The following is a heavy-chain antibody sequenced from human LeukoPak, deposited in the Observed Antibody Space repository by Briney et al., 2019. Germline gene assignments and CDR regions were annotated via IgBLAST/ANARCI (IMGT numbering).Heavy chain of an antibody. Sequence: GGSLRLSCAASGFTFSSYAMSWVRQAPGRGLEWVPAISGSGGSTYYADSVKGRFTISRDNSKNTLYLQMNSLRAEDTAVYYCAKAGYSYGSSSSFDYWGQGTLVTVSS. D-gene: IGHD5-18*01. CDR3: AKAGYSYGSSSSFDY. J-gene: IGHJ4*02. V-gene: IGHV3-23*01. CDR1: GFTFSSYA. CDR2: ISGSGGST.